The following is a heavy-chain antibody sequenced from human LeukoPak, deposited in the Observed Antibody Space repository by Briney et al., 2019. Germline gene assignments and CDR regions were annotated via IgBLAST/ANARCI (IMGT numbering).Heavy chain of an antibody. Sequence: GGSLRLSCAASGFTLSSYGMSWVRQAPGKGLEWVSAISGSGGSTYYADSVKGRFTISRDNSKNTLYLQMNSLRAEDTAVYYCAHPTEYSSSWYGNWFDPWGQGTLVTVSS. V-gene: IGHV3-23*01. CDR1: GFTLSSYG. J-gene: IGHJ5*02. CDR3: AHPTEYSSSWYGNWFDP. CDR2: ISGSGGST. D-gene: IGHD6-13*01.